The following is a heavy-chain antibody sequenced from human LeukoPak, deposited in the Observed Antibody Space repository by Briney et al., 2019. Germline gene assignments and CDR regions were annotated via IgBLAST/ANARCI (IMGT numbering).Heavy chain of an antibody. CDR3: AKAFVEGESSGY. Sequence: GGSLRLSCVASGFTFSSYGMHWVRQAPGKGLEWVAVISYDGSNKYYADSVKDRFTISRDNSKNTLYLQMNSLRAEDTAVYYCAKAFVEGESSGYWGQGTLVTVSS. J-gene: IGHJ4*02. CDR1: GFTFSSYG. V-gene: IGHV3-30*18. CDR2: ISYDGSNK. D-gene: IGHD3-3*01.